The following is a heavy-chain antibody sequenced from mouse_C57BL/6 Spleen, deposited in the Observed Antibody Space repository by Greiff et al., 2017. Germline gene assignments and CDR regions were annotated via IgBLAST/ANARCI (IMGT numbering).Heavy chain of an antibody. CDR1: GFTFSSYA. CDR2: ISSGGDYI. CDR3: TRAYYGSSYDYAMDY. J-gene: IGHJ4*01. V-gene: IGHV5-9-1*02. Sequence: EVQLVESGEGLVKPGGSLKLSCAASGFTFSSYAMSWVRQTPEKRLEWVAYISSGGDYIYYADTVKDRFTISRDNARNTLYLQMSSLKSEDTAMYYCTRAYYGSSYDYAMDYWGQGTSVTVSS. D-gene: IGHD1-1*01.